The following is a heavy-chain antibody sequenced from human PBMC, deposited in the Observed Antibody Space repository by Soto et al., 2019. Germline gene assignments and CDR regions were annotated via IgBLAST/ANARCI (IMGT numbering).Heavy chain of an antibody. CDR2: ISYDGSNK. D-gene: IGHD2-21*02. CDR1: GFTFSSYA. J-gene: IGHJ3*02. Sequence: PGGSLRLSCAASGFTFSSYAVHWVRQAPVKGLEWVAVISYDGSNKYYADSVKGRFTISRDNSKNTLYLQMNSLRAEDTAVYYCASLNIVVVTAIQSDAFDIWGQGTMVTVSS. CDR3: ASLNIVVVTAIQSDAFDI. V-gene: IGHV3-30-3*01.